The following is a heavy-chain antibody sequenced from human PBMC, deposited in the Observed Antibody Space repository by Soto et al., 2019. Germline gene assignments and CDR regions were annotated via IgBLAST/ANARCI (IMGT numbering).Heavy chain of an antibody. CDR1: GGSISSYY. J-gene: IGHJ4*02. V-gene: IGHV4-59*01. CDR2: IYYSGST. Sequence: PSETLSLTCTVSGGSISSYYWSWIRQPPGKGLEWIGYIYYSGSTNYNPSLKSRVTISVDTSKNQFSLKLSSVTAADTAVYYCARDVPTTGNFDYWGQGTLVTVS. CDR3: ARDVPTTGNFDY. D-gene: IGHD1-1*01.